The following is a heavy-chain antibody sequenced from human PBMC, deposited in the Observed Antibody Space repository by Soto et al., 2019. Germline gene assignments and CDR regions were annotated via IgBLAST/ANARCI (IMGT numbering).Heavy chain of an antibody. Sequence: PGGSLRLSCAASGFTFSSYGMSWVRQAPGKGLEWVSAISGSGGTTYYAESVKGRFTISRDNSKKTVHLQMNSLRAEDTAVYYCAKLGTYYFDSSGYYLFDYWGQGTLVTVSS. J-gene: IGHJ4*02. CDR2: ISGSGGTT. CDR1: GFTFSSYG. CDR3: AKLGTYYFDSSGYYLFDY. D-gene: IGHD3-22*01. V-gene: IGHV3-23*01.